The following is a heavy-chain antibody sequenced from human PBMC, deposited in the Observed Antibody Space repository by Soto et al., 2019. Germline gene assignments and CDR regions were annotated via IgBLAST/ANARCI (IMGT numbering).Heavy chain of an antibody. J-gene: IGHJ3*02. Sequence: GESLKISCKTSGYSFISYWVAWVRQLPGKSLEWMGTFYPGDSTSTYSPSFQGQVTISVDKSISTAYLQLSSLKASDTAMYYCARIIGYCRNNDCSWTFDIWGQGTMVTVSS. V-gene: IGHV5-51*01. CDR3: ARIIGYCRNNDCSWTFDI. CDR1: GYSFISYW. D-gene: IGHD2-15*01. CDR2: FYPGDSTS.